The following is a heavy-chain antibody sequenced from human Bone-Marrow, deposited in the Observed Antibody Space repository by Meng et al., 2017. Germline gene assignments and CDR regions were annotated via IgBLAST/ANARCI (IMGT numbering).Heavy chain of an antibody. D-gene: IGHD4-17*01. Sequence: QVLVVGAGGGRGPPGRFLGLSCAACGFTFSSTGMHLGRQAAGKGLELVASIWYDGSKYYGDSVRGRFTISRDNSKDTLYLQMNSLRAEDTAVYYCARDNYGDYYFDYWGQGSLVTVSS. CDR3: ARDNYGDYYFDY. J-gene: IGHJ4*02. CDR2: IWYDGSK. V-gene: IGHV3-33*01. CDR1: GFTFSSTG.